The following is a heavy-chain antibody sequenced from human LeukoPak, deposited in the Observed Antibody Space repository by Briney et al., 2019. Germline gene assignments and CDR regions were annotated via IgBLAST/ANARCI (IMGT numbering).Heavy chain of an antibody. CDR2: FYYSGST. V-gene: IGHV4-39*07. CDR3: ARASSSGLVGGYYFDY. J-gene: IGHJ4*02. Sequence: SETLSLTCNVSGGSISSSSYYWGWIRQPPGKGLEWIGSFYYSGSTYYNPSLKSRVSISVDTSKNQFSLKLSSVTAADTAVYYCARASSSGLVGGYYFDYWGQGTLVTVSS. CDR1: GGSISSSSYY. D-gene: IGHD6-19*01.